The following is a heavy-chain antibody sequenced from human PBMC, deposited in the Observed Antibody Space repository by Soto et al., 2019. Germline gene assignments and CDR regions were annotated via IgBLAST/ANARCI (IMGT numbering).Heavy chain of an antibody. J-gene: IGHJ6*03. V-gene: IGHV4-39*07. D-gene: IGHD2-2*01. CDR2: IYYSGST. CDR1: GGSISSSSYY. CDR3: ARGVGYCSSTSCYDHYYYMDV. Sequence: PSETLSLTCTVSGGSISSSSYYWGWIRQPPGKGLEWIGDIYYSGSTNYNPSLKSRVTISVDTSKNQFSLKLSSVTAADTAVYYCARGVGYCSSTSCYDHYYYMDVWGQGTTVTVSS.